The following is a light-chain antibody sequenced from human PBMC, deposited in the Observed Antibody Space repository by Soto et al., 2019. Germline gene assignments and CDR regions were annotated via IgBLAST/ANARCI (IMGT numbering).Light chain of an antibody. CDR3: QQYHTWT. Sequence: IQMTQSPSTLSASVGDSVTVTCRASQGVSTWLAWYQQKPGKAPKLLISDASSFESGVPSRFSGSGSGTEFTLTISSLQPDDFATYYCQQYHTWTFGQGTKVDIK. J-gene: IGKJ1*01. V-gene: IGKV1-5*01. CDR1: QGVSTW. CDR2: DAS.